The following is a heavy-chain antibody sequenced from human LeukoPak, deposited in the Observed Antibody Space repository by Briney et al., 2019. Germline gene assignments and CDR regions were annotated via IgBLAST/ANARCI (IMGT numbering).Heavy chain of an antibody. Sequence: GGSLSLSCAPSGFTFSDYWMSWVRQAPGKGREWVANINKDGSEKFYVDSVKGRFTISRDNATNSLYLQMNSLRAEDTAVYYCARWPGTFDYWGQGTLVTVSS. CDR3: ARWPGTFDY. CDR2: INKDGSEK. J-gene: IGHJ4*02. CDR1: GFTFSDYW. V-gene: IGHV3-7*01. D-gene: IGHD1-1*01.